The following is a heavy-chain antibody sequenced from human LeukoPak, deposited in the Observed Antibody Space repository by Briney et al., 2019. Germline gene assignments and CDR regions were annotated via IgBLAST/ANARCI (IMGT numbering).Heavy chain of an antibody. CDR1: GGTFSSYA. Sequence: SVKVSCKASGGTFSSYAISWVRQPPGQGLEWMGGIIPISGTVNYAQKFQGRVTITADKSTSTAYMELSSLRSEDTAVYFCARSLFRFLEWSYRSYYYYYMDVWGKGTTVTVFS. CDR3: ARSLFRFLEWSYRSYYYYYMDV. CDR2: IIPISGTV. D-gene: IGHD3-3*01. V-gene: IGHV1-69*06. J-gene: IGHJ6*03.